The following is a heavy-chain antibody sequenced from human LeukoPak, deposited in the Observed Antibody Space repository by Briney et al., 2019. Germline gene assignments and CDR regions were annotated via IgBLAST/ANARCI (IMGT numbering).Heavy chain of an antibody. J-gene: IGHJ4*02. V-gene: IGHV4-59*08. D-gene: IGHD5-18*01. CDR2: IHSSGST. CDR3: ARHVGIHLWSLYFDY. CDR1: GGSISSYY. Sequence: KPSETLSLTRIVSGGSISSYYWSWIRQPPGKGLEWIGYIHSSGSTDYNPSLKSRVTISLDTSNNQFSLKLTSVTAADTAVYYCARHVGIHLWSLYFDYWGQGSLVTVSS.